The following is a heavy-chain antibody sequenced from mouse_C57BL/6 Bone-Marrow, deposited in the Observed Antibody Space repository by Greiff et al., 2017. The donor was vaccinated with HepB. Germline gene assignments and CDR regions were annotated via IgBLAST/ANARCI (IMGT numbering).Heavy chain of an antibody. V-gene: IGHV1-26*01. CDR3: ARSRNAGSSYDY. CDR1: GYTFTDYY. D-gene: IGHD1-1*01. CDR2: INPNNGGT. Sequence: EVQLQQSGPELVKPGASVKISCKASGYTFTDYYMNWVKQSHGKSLEWIGDINPNNGGTSYNQKFKGKATLTVDKSSSTAYMELRSLTSEDSAVYYCARSRNAGSSYDYWGQGTTLTVSS. J-gene: IGHJ2*01.